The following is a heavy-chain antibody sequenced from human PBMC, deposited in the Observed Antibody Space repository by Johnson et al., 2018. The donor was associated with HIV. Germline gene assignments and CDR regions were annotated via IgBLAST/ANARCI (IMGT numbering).Heavy chain of an antibody. V-gene: IGHV3-11*04. CDR3: ARDQATGAFDI. Sequence: QVQLVESGGGLVQPGESLRLSCAASGFTFSDYYMSWIRQAPGKGLEWVSYISSSGSTIYYADSVKGRFTISRENAKNSLYLQMNSLRAGDTAVYYCARDQATGAFDIWGQGTMVTVSS. CDR1: GFTFSDYY. CDR2: ISSSGSTI. D-gene: IGHD1-26*01. J-gene: IGHJ3*02.